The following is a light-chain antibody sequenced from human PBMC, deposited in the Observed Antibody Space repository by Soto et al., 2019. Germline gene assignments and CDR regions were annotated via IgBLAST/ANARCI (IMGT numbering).Light chain of an antibody. CDR2: NNI. CDR1: SSNIGAGYD. J-gene: IGLJ1*01. CDR3: QSYDRGVIFSSV. V-gene: IGLV1-40*01. Sequence: QSVLTQLPSASGAPGQRVTISCTGSSSNIGAGYDVHWYQQLPRTAPKLLIYNNINRPSGVPDRFSGSRSGTSASLAITGLHAEGESLYYCQSYDRGVIFSSVFGSGTKVTV.